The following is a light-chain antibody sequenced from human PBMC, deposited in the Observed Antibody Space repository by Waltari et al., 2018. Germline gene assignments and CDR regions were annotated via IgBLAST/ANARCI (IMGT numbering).Light chain of an antibody. CDR2: DDS. V-gene: IGLV3-21*03. Sequence: SYVLTQPPSVSVAPGKTARITCGGNKIGSQRVHWYQQKAGQAPVLVVYDDSDRPSGIPERFSGSNFGNTATLTIRRVKGGDEADYYCQVWDSSDDHVVFGGGTKLTVL. J-gene: IGLJ2*01. CDR3: QVWDSSDDHVV. CDR1: KIGSQR.